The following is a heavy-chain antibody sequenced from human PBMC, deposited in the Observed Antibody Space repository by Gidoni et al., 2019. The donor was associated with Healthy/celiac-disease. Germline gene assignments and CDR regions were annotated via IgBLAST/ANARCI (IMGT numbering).Heavy chain of an antibody. V-gene: IGHV4-59*01. CDR1: GGSISSYY. CDR3: ARGVYIGYNWFDP. D-gene: IGHD6-13*01. Sequence: QVQLQESGPGLVKPSETLSLTCTVSGGSISSYYWSWIRQPPGKGLEWIGYIYYSGSTNYNPSLKSRVTISVDTSKNQFSLKLSSVTAADTAVYYCARGVYIGYNWFDPWGQGTLVTVSS. J-gene: IGHJ5*02. CDR2: IYYSGST.